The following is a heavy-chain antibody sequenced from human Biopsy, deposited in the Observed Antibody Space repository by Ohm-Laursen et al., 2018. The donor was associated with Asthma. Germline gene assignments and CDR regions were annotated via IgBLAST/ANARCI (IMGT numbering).Heavy chain of an antibody. Sequence: PSVTVSCKASVYNFISFAIHWVRQAPGQRLVWIGWITSGIGNTTYSQKFQGRVTITRDTSATTAFMELSSLRCEDTAVYYCARTYYDFLTGQVNDAFAIWGQGTMVTVSS. CDR3: ARTYYDFLTGQVNDAFAI. CDR2: ITSGIGNT. D-gene: IGHD3-9*01. J-gene: IGHJ3*02. V-gene: IGHV1-3*01. CDR1: VYNFISFA.